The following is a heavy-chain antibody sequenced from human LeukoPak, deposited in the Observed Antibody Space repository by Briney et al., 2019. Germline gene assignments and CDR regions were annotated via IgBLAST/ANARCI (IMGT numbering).Heavy chain of an antibody. CDR3: AREAVGFDY. CDR1: GFTFSSYA. CDR2: ISSNGGST. J-gene: IGHJ4*02. D-gene: IGHD6-19*01. Sequence: PGGSLRLSCAASGFTFSSYAMHWVRQAPGKGLEYVSAISSNGGSTYYANSVKGRFTISRDSSKNTLYLQMGSLRAEDMAVYYCAREAVGFDYWGQGTLVTVSS. V-gene: IGHV3-64*01.